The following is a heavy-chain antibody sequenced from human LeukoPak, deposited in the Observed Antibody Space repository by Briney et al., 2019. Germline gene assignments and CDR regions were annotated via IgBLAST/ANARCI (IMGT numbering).Heavy chain of an antibody. CDR2: INHRGNT. CDR3: ARGRRAYNYMDV. J-gene: IGHJ6*03. V-gene: IGHV4-34*01. Sequence: SETLSLTCAVYGGFFSGYYWSWIRQPPGKGLEWIGEINHRGNTNYNPSLKSRVTISVDSSKNQFSLNLTSVTAADTAVYYCARGRRAYNYMDVRGKGTTVTVSS. CDR1: GGFFSGYY.